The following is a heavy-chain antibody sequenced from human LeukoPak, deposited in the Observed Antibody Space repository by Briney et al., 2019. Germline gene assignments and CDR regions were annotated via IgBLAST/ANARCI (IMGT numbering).Heavy chain of an antibody. CDR3: ARELPSVAGTGAIDY. CDR2: TSFDGSDN. V-gene: IGHV3-30*04. CDR1: GFTFSSYA. Sequence: GGSLRLSCAASGFTFSSYAMHWVRQAPGKGLKWVAVTSFDGSDNYYADSVKGRFTISRDNAKNSLYLQMNSLRAEDTAVYYCARELPSVAGTGAIDYWGQGTLVTVSS. J-gene: IGHJ4*02. D-gene: IGHD6-19*01.